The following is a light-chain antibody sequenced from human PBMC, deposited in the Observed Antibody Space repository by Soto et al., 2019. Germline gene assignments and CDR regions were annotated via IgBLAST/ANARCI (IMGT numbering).Light chain of an antibody. Sequence: DIQMTQSPSTLSASVGDRVTITCRASQSISSWLAWYQQKPGKAPKLLIYKASSLESGVPSRFSGSGSGTAFILTISSLQPDDFATYYCHQYNSYWTFGQGTKVEIK. CDR2: KAS. CDR3: HQYNSYWT. V-gene: IGKV1-5*03. J-gene: IGKJ1*01. CDR1: QSISSW.